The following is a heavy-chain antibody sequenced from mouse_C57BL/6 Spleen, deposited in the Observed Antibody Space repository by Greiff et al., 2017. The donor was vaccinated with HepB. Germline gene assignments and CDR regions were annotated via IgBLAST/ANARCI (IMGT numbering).Heavy chain of an antibody. CDR2: IDPNSGGT. Sequence: QVQLKQPGAELVKPGASVKLSCKASGYTFTSYWMHWVKQRPGRGLEWIGRIDPNSGGTKYNEKFKGKATLTVDKPSSTAYMQLSSLTSEDSAVYYCARCPFYWYFDVWGTGTTVTVSS. J-gene: IGHJ1*03. CDR3: ARCPFYWYFDV. V-gene: IGHV1-72*01. CDR1: GYTFTSYW.